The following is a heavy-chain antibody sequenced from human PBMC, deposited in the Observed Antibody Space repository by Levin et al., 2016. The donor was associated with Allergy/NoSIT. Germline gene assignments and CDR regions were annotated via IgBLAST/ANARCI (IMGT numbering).Heavy chain of an antibody. D-gene: IGHD3-22*01. CDR2: IYYSGRT. CDR1: GGSISSGGSC. J-gene: IGHJ5*02. CDR3: ARGWEDRSGYKFDP. V-gene: IGHV4-31*03. Sequence: SETLSLTCTVSGGSISSGGSCWSWIRQHPGMGLEWIGNIYYSGRTYYNPSLNSRVSMSIDTSKNQFSLKLSSVTAADTAVYYCARGWEDRSGYKFDPWGQGTLATVSS.